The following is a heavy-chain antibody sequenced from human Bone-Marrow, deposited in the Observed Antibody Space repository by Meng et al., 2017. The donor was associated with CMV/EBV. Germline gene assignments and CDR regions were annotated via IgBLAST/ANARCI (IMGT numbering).Heavy chain of an antibody. V-gene: IGHV1-69*05. J-gene: IGHJ5*02. CDR2: IRPIFGKA. CDR1: GGTFSSSA. D-gene: IGHD1-26*01. CDR3: ASRVGATTNWFDP. Sequence: SVKVSCKASGGTFSSSAISWVRQAPGQGLEWMGGIRPIFGKANYAQKFQGRVTITTDESKSTAYMELSSLRSEDTAVYFGASRVGATTNWFDPWGQGNMVNVSS.